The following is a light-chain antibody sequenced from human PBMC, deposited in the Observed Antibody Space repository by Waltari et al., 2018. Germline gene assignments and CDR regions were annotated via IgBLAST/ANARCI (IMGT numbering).Light chain of an antibody. CDR2: GAS. V-gene: IGKV1-27*01. J-gene: IGKJ3*01. CDR3: QKYDSDLFT. CDR1: HGISDY. Sequence: DVQMTQSPSSLSASVGDRVTITCRASHGISDYLAWYQQKPGKRPKLLVSGASALQSGVPSRFSGSGSGTAFTLTISSLQPEDVATYYCQKYDSDLFTFGPGTRVDIK.